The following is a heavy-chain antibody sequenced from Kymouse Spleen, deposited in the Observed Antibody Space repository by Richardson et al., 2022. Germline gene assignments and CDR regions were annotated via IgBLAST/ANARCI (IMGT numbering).Heavy chain of an antibody. V-gene: IGHV3-23*04. D-gene: IGHD3-10*01. CDR3: AKGDYYGSGSPLYYYYYGMDV. J-gene: IGHJ6*02. CDR1: GFTFSSYA. CDR2: ISGSGGST. Sequence: EVQLVESGGGLVQPGGSLRLSCAASGFTFSSYAMSWVRQAPGKGLEWVSAISGSGGSTYYADSVKGRFTISRDNSKNTLYLQMNSLRAEDTAVYYCAKGDYYGSGSPLYYYYYGMDVWGQGTTVTVSS.